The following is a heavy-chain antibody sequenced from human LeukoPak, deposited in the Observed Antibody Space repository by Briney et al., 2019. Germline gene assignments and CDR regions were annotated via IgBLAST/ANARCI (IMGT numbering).Heavy chain of an antibody. Sequence: SETLSLTCTVSGGSISSGGYYWSWIRQHPGKGLEWIGYIYYSGSTYYNPSLKSRVTISVDTSKNQFSLKLSSVTAADTAVYYCARELGRRGYSYRYSADFKRGVFDPWGQGTLVTVSS. CDR3: ARELGRRGYSYRYSADFKRGVFDP. CDR2: IYYSGST. J-gene: IGHJ5*02. D-gene: IGHD5-18*01. CDR1: GGSISSGGYY. V-gene: IGHV4-31*03.